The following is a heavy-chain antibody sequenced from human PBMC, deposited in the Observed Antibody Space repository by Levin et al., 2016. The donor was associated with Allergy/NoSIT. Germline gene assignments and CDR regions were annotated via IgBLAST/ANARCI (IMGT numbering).Heavy chain of an antibody. D-gene: IGHD3-3*01. Sequence: RQAPGKGLEWVSYISSSSSYTNYADSVKGRFTISRDNAKNSLYLQMNSLRAEDTAVYYCARQGLYYDFWSGYYTDYYYYMDVWGKGTTVTVSS. V-gene: IGHV3-11*06. J-gene: IGHJ6*03. CDR3: ARQGLYYDFWSGYYTDYYYYMDV. CDR2: ISSSSSYT.